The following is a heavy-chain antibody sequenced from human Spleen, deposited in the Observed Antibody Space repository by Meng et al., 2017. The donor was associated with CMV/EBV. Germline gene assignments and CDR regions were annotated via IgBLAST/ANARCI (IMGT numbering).Heavy chain of an antibody. Sequence: GGSLRLSCEASGFTFSNAWMNWVRQAPGKGLEWVSSISSSSSYIYYADSVKGRFTISRDNAKNSLYLQMNRLRAEDTAVYYCARDLRSLTSIAVGFDPWGQGTLVTVSS. V-gene: IGHV3-21*01. CDR2: ISSSSSYI. J-gene: IGHJ5*02. D-gene: IGHD6-19*01. CDR1: GFTFSNAW. CDR3: ARDLRSLTSIAVGFDP.